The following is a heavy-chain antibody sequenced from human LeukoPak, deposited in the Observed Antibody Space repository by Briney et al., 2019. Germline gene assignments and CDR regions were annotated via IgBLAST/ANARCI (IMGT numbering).Heavy chain of an antibody. V-gene: IGHV3-48*03. CDR2: ISSSGSTI. J-gene: IGHJ4*02. D-gene: IGHD4-23*01. Sequence: GGSLRLSCAASGFTFSSYEMNWVRQAPGQGLEWVSYISSSGSTIYYADSVKGRFTISRDNAKNSLYLQMNSLRAEDTAMYYCAKAAGVKGSYFDYWGQGTLVTVSS. CDR3: AKAAGVKGSYFDY. CDR1: GFTFSSYE.